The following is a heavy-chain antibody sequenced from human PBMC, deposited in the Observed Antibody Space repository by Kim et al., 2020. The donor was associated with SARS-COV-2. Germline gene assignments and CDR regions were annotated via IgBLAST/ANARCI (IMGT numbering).Heavy chain of an antibody. CDR3: ARNTYYYDSSGYFDSRWYFDL. CDR2: INHSGST. J-gene: IGHJ2*01. Sequence: SETLSLTCAVYGGSFSGYYWSWIRQPPGKGLEWIGEINHSGSTNYNPSLKSRVTISVDTSKNQFSLKLSSVTAADTAVYYCARNTYYYDSSGYFDSRWYFDLWGRGTLVTVSS. CDR1: GGSFSGYY. V-gene: IGHV4-34*01. D-gene: IGHD3-22*01.